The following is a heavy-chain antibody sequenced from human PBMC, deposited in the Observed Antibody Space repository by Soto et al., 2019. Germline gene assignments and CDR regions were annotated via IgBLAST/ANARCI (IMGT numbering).Heavy chain of an antibody. CDR1: GYTFTSYG. CDR3: ARLGLYYDILTGFGYGMDV. J-gene: IGHJ6*02. V-gene: IGHV1-18*01. Sequence: ASVKVSCKASGYTFTSYGISWVRQAPGQGLEWMAWISAYNGNTNYAQKLQGRVTMTTDTSTSTAYMELRSLRSDDTAVYYCARLGLYYDILTGFGYGMDVWGQGTTVTVSS. CDR2: ISAYNGNT. D-gene: IGHD3-9*01.